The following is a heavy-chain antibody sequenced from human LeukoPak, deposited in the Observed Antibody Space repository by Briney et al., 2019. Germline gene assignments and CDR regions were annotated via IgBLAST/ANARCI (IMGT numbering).Heavy chain of an antibody. CDR1: GFTFSSYW. Sequence: GGSLRLSCAASGFTFSSYWMSWVRQAPGKGLEWVSSISSSSSYIYYADSVKGRFTISRDNAKNSLYLQMNSLRAEDTAVYYCARVYSSSSPFDYWGQGTPVTVSS. CDR2: ISSSSSYI. V-gene: IGHV3-21*01. CDR3: ARVYSSSSPFDY. D-gene: IGHD6-6*01. J-gene: IGHJ4*02.